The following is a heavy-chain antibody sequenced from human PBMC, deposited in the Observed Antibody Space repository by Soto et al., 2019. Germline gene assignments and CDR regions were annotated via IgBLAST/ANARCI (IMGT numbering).Heavy chain of an antibody. D-gene: IGHD1-1*01. Sequence: SETLSLTCTVSGASISGFYWSWIRKSAGKGLEWIGRIYAAGATDYNPSLKSRVMMSVDTSKKQFSLKLRSVTAADTAVYYCVRDGTKTLRDWFDPWGQG. CDR1: GASISGFY. J-gene: IGHJ5*02. CDR2: IYAAGAT. V-gene: IGHV4-4*07. CDR3: VRDGTKTLRDWFDP.